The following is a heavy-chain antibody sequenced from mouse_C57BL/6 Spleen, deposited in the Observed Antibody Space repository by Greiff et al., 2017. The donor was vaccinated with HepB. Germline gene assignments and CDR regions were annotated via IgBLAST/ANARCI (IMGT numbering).Heavy chain of an antibody. Sequence: QVQLQQPGAELVRPGSSVKLSCKASGYTFTSYWMHWVKQRPIQGLEWIGNIDPSNSETNYNQKFKDKATLTVDKSSSTAYMQLSSLTSEDSAVYYCSRGYDGYSSYWGQGTTLTVSS. CDR1: GYTFTSYW. D-gene: IGHD2-3*01. CDR2: IDPSNSET. CDR3: SRGYDGYSSY. V-gene: IGHV1-52*01. J-gene: IGHJ2*01.